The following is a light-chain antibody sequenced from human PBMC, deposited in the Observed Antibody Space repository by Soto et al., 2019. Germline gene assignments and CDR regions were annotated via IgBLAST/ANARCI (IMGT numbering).Light chain of an antibody. V-gene: IGKV1-39*01. CDR2: AAS. J-gene: IGKJ4*01. CDR3: QQTYSTPLT. CDR1: QSIYTD. Sequence: DIQMTQSPSSLSASVGDRVTITCQSTQSIYTDLSWYQQKPGKAPKLLISAASSLESGVPSRFSGSGSGTDFSLTISSLQPEDFATYYCQQTYSTPLTFGGGPVVDIK.